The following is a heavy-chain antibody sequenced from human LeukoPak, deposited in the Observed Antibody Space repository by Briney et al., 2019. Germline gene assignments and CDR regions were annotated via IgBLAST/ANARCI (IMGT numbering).Heavy chain of an antibody. CDR1: GYSISSGYY. J-gene: IGHJ5*02. CDR3: ARTPYCSSASCSRFDP. Sequence: SETLSLTCAVSGYSISSGYYWGWIRQPPGKGLEWIGSIYHSGSTYYNPSLKSRATISVDTSKNQFSLKLSSVTAADTAVYYCARTPYCSSASCSRFDPWGQGTLVTVSS. CDR2: IYHSGST. D-gene: IGHD2-2*01. V-gene: IGHV4-38-2*01.